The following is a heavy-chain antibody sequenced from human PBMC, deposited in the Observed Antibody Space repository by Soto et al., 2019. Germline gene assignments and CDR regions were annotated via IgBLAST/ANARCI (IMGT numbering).Heavy chain of an antibody. CDR2: IYYSGST. CDR1: GGSISSSSYY. Sequence: SETLSLTCTVSGGSISSSSYYWGWIRQPPGKGLEWIGSIYYSGSTYYNPSLKSRVTISVDTSKNQFSLKLSSVTAADTAVYYRARHGYYYDSSGYFNWFDPWGQGTPVTVSS. CDR3: ARHGYYYDSSGYFNWFDP. D-gene: IGHD3-22*01. J-gene: IGHJ5*02. V-gene: IGHV4-39*01.